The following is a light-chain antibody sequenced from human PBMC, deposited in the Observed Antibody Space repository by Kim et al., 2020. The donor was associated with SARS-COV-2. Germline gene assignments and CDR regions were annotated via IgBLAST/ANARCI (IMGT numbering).Light chain of an antibody. CDR3: QQRTNWRT. J-gene: IGKJ1*01. V-gene: IGKV3-11*01. Sequence: APRLLIYDASTRAPGIPARFSGSGSGTDFTLTISNLEPEDFAVYYCQQRTNWRTFGQGTKVDIK. CDR2: DAS.